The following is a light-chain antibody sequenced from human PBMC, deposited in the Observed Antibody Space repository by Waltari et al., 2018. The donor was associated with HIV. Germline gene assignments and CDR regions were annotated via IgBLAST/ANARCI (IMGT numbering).Light chain of an antibody. Sequence: EIVLKQSPATLSLSPGERATLSCRASQTIRTYLAWYQQKPGQAPRLLISDASNRATGIPARFSGSGSGTDFTLTISSLEPEDFAVYYCQRRDNWPPWTFGQGTKVEI. J-gene: IGKJ1*01. V-gene: IGKV3-11*01. CDR2: DAS. CDR3: QRRDNWPPWT. CDR1: QTIRTY.